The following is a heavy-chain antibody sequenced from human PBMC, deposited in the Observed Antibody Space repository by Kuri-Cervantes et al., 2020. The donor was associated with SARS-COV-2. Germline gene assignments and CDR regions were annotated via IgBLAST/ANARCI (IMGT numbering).Heavy chain of an antibody. D-gene: IGHD6-13*01. CDR2: IYYSGST. CDR1: AGSISSYY. V-gene: IGHV4-59*08. J-gene: IGHJ4*02. Sequence: SETLSLTCTVSAGSISSYYWSWIRQPPGKGLEWIGYIYYSGSTNYNPSLKSRVTISVDTSKNQFSLKLSSVTAADTAVYYCARQGSSSWYLGYWGQGTLVTVSS. CDR3: ARQGSSSWYLGY.